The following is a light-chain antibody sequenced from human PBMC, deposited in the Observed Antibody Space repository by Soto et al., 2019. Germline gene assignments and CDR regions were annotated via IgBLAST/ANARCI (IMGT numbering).Light chain of an antibody. J-gene: IGKJ4*01. CDR1: QDIRHF. Sequence: IQMTQSPSALSASVGDRVTITCRASQDIRHFLAWYQHKPGRVPKLLIYAASTLQSGVLSRFSGSGSGTDFILTIISLQPEDAATYSCQKYNTATRTFGGGTTVEI. CDR2: AAS. V-gene: IGKV1-27*01. CDR3: QKYNTATRT.